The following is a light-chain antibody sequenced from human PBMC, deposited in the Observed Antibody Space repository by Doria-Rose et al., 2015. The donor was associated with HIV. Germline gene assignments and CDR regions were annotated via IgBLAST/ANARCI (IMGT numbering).Light chain of an antibody. J-gene: IGKJ1*01. CDR1: QSFSSTY. Sequence: EIVLTQSPGALSLSPGERATLSCRASQSFSSTYVAWYQQKPGQAPSLPIYDGSTRATGIPDRFSASGSGTDFTLTIKRLEPEDFALYYCHQYGTSWTFGQGTEVEI. CDR3: HQYGTSWT. V-gene: IGKV3-20*01. CDR2: DGS.